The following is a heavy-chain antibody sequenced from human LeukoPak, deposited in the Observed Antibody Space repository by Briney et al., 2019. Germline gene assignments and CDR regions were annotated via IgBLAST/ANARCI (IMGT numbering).Heavy chain of an antibody. J-gene: IGHJ3*02. D-gene: IGHD3-10*01. V-gene: IGHV4-59*01. CDR3: AREGSGGAFDI. Sequence: SETLSLTCTVSGAPFSSYYWNLIRQPPGKGLEWIGYIYYSGTTNYIPSLKSRVTISVDTSKNQFSLKLSSVTAADTAVYYCAREGSGGAFDIWGQGTMVTVSS. CDR2: IYYSGTT. CDR1: GAPFSSYY.